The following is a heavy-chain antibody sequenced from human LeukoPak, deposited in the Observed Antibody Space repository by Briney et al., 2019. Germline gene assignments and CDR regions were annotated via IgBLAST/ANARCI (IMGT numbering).Heavy chain of an antibody. V-gene: IGHV4-61*01. Sequence: SETLSLTCTVSGGSVSSGSYYWSWIRQPPGKGLEWIGYIYYSGSTNYNPSLKSRVTISVDTSKNQFSLKLSSVTAADTAVYYCAREGAAEDYWGQGTLVTVSS. J-gene: IGHJ4*02. CDR1: GGSVSSGSYY. CDR2: IYYSGST. CDR3: AREGAAEDY. D-gene: IGHD6-13*01.